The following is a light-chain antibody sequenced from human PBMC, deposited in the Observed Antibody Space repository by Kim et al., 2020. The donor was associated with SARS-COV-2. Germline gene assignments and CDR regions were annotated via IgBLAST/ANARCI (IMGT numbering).Light chain of an antibody. Sequence: PGERATLSCRASQSVSSNLAWYQQKPGQAPRLLIYGASTRATGIPARFSGSGSGTEFTLTISSLQSEDFAVYYCQQYNNWPRPTFGQGTKVDIK. CDR3: QQYNNWPRPT. CDR1: QSVSSN. V-gene: IGKV3-15*01. CDR2: GAS. J-gene: IGKJ1*01.